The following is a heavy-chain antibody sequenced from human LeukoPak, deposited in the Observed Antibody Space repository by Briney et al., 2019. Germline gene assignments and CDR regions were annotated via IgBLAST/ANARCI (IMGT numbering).Heavy chain of an antibody. CDR2: ISYIGST. CDR1: GASTSGHY. J-gene: IGHJ3*02. Sequence: PSETLSLTCNVSGASTSGHYLTWIRQPPGKGLEWIGYISYIGSTNYNPSLKSRVTISVDTSKNQFSLKLRSVTAADTAVYYCARDQISINALDMWGQGTMVTVSS. CDR3: ARDQISINALDM. D-gene: IGHD1-14*01. V-gene: IGHV4-59*11.